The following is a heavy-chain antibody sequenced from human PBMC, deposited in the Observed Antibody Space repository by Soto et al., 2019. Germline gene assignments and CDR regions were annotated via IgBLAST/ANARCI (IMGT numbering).Heavy chain of an antibody. V-gene: IGHV3-23*01. CDR2: ISGSGGST. CDR1: VFTFSSYA. J-gene: IGHJ4*02. Sequence: GGSLRLSCAASVFTFSSYAMSWVRQSPGQGLEWVSAISGSGGSTYYADSVKGRFTISRANSKNTLYLQMNSLRAEDTAVYYCAKVSGRVVPAATCDYWGQGTLLTVSS. D-gene: IGHD2-2*01. CDR3: AKVSGRVVPAATCDY.